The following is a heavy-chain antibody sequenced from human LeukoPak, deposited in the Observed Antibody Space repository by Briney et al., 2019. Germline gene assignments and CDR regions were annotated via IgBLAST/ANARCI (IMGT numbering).Heavy chain of an antibody. CDR2: IYYSGST. D-gene: IGHD1-7*01. V-gene: IGHV4-59*01. J-gene: IGHJ5*02. CDR3: ARGPQRLVLHNWSYDVWFDP. Sequence: SETLSLTCTVSGGSISSYYWSWIRQPPGKGLEWIGYIYYSGSTNYNPSLKSRVTISVDTSKNQFSLKLSSVTAADTAVYYCARGPQRLVLHNWSYDVWFDPWGQGTLVTVSS. CDR1: GGSISSYY.